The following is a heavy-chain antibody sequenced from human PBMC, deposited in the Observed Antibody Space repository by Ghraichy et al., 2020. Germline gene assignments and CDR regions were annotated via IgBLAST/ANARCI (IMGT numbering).Heavy chain of an antibody. J-gene: IGHJ4*02. CDR1: GFTFSSYA. CDR2: ISGSGGST. V-gene: IGHV3-23*01. D-gene: IGHD1-1*01. CDR3: AKVYYRRERRNSGWYYFDY. Sequence: GGSLRLSCAASGFTFSSYAMSWVRQAPGKGLEWVSAISGSGGSTYYADSVKGRFTISRDNSKNTLYLQMNSLRAEDTAVYYCAKVYYRRERRNSGWYYFDYWGQGTLVTVSS.